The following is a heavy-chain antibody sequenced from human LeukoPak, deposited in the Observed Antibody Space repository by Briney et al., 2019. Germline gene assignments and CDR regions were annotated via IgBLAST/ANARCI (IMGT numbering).Heavy chain of an antibody. CDR3: ARGAAADPFFQH. CDR1: GFTFSSYS. Sequence: GGSLRLSCAASGFTFSSYSMNWVRQAPGKGLEWVSYISNSSSTIYYADSVKGRFTISRDNAKNSLYLQMNSLRAEDTAVYYCARGAAADPFFQHWGQGTLVTVSS. CDR2: ISNSSSTI. V-gene: IGHV3-48*04. J-gene: IGHJ1*01. D-gene: IGHD6-13*01.